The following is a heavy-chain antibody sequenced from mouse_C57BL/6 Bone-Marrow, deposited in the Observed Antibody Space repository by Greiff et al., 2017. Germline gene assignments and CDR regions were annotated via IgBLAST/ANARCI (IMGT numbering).Heavy chain of an antibody. D-gene: IGHD1-1*01. Sequence: QVQLKESGPELVKPGASVKISCKASGYAFSSSWMNWVKQRPGKGLEWIGRIYPGDGDTNYKGKFKGKATLTADKSSSTAYMQLSSLTSEDSAVYFCARSYYYGSSYQSAMDYWGQGTSVTVSS. CDR1: GYAFSSSW. J-gene: IGHJ4*01. V-gene: IGHV1-82*01. CDR2: IYPGDGDT. CDR3: ARSYYYGSSYQSAMDY.